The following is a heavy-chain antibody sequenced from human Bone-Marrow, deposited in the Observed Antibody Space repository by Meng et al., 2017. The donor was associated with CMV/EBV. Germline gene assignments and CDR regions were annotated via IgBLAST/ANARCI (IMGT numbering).Heavy chain of an antibody. CDR2: IGTDGGAL. CDR3: ARGGQEVPLTRLFAS. J-gene: IGHJ4*02. D-gene: IGHD2-21*02. V-gene: IGHV3-23*01. Sequence: GESLKISCVASGFTFNNHAMNWVRQAPGKGLEGVSIIGTDGGALQYGASVKGRFTSSRDNSKNTLYLQMDSLRVEDTAKDFCARGGQEVPLTRLFASWGQGTLVTVSS. CDR1: GFTFNNHA.